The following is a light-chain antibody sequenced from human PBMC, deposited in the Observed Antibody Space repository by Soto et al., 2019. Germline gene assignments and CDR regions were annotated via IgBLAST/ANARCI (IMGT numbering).Light chain of an antibody. CDR3: QHYNNWPPWT. CDR2: GAS. J-gene: IGKJ1*01. V-gene: IGKV3-15*01. CDR1: QSVTSN. Sequence: EIVMTQSLATLSVSPGERATLSCRASQSVTSNLAWYQQKPGQAPRLLIYGASTRATGIPARFSGSGSGTAFTTTISSRLSEDFAVYYCQHYNNWPPWTFGQGTKVEIK.